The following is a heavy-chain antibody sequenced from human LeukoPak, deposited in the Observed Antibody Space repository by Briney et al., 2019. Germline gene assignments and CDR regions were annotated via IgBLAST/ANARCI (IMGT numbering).Heavy chain of an antibody. J-gene: IGHJ4*02. CDR1: GGSISSYY. V-gene: IGHV4-59*05. D-gene: IGHD6-13*01. Sequence: SETLSLTCTVSGGSISSYYWSWIRQPPGRGLEWIGSIYYSGSTYYNPSLKSRVTISVDTSKNQFPLKLSSVTAADTAVYYCARRRIAAAGTDYWGQGTLVTVSS. CDR3: ARRRIAAAGTDY. CDR2: IYYSGST.